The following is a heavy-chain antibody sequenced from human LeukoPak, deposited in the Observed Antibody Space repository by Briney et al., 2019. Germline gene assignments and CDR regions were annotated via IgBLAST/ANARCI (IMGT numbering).Heavy chain of an antibody. D-gene: IGHD6-13*01. V-gene: IGHV4-59*01. CDR1: GGSISSYY. CDR3: ARGSIAAAGIDY. Sequence: SETLSLTCTVSGGSISSYYWSWIRQPPGKGLEWIGYIYYSGSTNYNPSLKSRVTTSVDTSKNQFSLKLSSVTAADTAVYYCARGSIAAAGIDYWGQGTLVTVSS. J-gene: IGHJ4*02. CDR2: IYYSGST.